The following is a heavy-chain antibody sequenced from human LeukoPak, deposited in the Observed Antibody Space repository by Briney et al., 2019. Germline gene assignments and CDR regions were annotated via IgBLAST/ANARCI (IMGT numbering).Heavy chain of an antibody. CDR1: GFIFSDYY. D-gene: IGHD6-6*01. CDR2: ISSSASTI. Sequence: PGGSLRLSCAASGFIFSDYYMSWVRQAPGKGLEWVSYISSSASTIYYANSVKGRFTISRDNAKNSLYLQMNSLRAEDTAVYYCARMYSSSSSYFDYWGQGTLVTVSS. CDR3: ARMYSSSSSYFDY. J-gene: IGHJ4*02. V-gene: IGHV3-11*01.